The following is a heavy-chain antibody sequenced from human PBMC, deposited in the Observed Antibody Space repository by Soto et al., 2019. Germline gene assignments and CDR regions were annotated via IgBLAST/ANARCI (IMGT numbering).Heavy chain of an antibody. Sequence: KQSQTLSLTCAISGDSVSSNSAAWNWIRQSPSRGLEWLGRTYYRSKWYNDYAVSVKSRITINPDTSKNQFSLQLNSVTPEDTAVYYCARSQSGISSSWREPYYYYGMDVWGQGTTVTVSS. CDR3: ARSQSGISSSWREPYYYYGMDV. J-gene: IGHJ6*02. CDR1: GDSVSSNSAA. D-gene: IGHD6-13*01. V-gene: IGHV6-1*01. CDR2: TYYRSKWYN.